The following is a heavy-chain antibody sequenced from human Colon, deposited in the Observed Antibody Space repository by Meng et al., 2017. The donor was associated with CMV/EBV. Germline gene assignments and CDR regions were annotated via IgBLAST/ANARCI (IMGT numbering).Heavy chain of an antibody. J-gene: IGHJ5*02. D-gene: IGHD2-15*01. CDR2: ISGYSDDI. V-gene: IGHV1-18*01. Sequence: SGNTFTNYGGAWVRQAPGQGLEWMGWISGYSDDIKYAQKLRGRVTMTTDTSTSTAYMDLRSLTSDDTAVYYCARDRCGTCSAGWWFDPWGQGTLVTVSS. CDR1: GNTFTNYG. CDR3: ARDRCGTCSAGWWFDP.